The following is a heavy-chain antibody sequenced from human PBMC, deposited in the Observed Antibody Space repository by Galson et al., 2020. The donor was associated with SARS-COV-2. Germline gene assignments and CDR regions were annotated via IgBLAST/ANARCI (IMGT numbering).Heavy chain of an antibody. Sequence: GGSLRLSCVASGFIFSSYEVNWVRQAPGTGLEWVSYISSSGSTTYYADSVKGRFTISRDNAKNSLYLQMNNLRAEDTAVYYCASPGGLGDDYFYYYYMDVWGKGTTVTVSS. CDR2: ISSSGSTT. D-gene: IGHD3-9*01. CDR1: GFIFSSYE. J-gene: IGHJ6*03. CDR3: ASPGGLGDDYFYYYYMDV. V-gene: IGHV3-48*03.